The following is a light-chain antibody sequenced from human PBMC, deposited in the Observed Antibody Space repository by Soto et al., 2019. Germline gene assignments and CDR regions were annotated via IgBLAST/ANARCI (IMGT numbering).Light chain of an antibody. V-gene: IGKV1-12*01. CDR2: AVS. CDR3: QQANGFPVT. CDR1: QGVSSW. Sequence: DIQLTQSPSSVSASVGDRVTITCWASQGVSSWLAWYQQKPGKAPKLLIYAVSSLQSGVPARFSGSGSGTDFTLTISSLQPDDFATYYCQQANGFPVTFGGGTRVEIK. J-gene: IGKJ4*01.